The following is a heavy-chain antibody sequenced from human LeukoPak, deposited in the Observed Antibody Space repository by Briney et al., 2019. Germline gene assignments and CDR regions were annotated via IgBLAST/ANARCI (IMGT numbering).Heavy chain of an antibody. CDR1: GFSFSSCA. CDR2: ISGSGGRT. V-gene: IGHV3-23*01. CDR3: AKDGGYSYGYFKGDYFDY. D-gene: IGHD5-18*01. Sequence: GGSLRLSCAASGFSFSSCAMSWVRQAPGKGLEWVSAISGSGGRTYYADSVKGRFTISRDNSKNTLYLQMNSLRAEDTAVYYCAKDGGYSYGYFKGDYFDYWGQGTLVTVSS. J-gene: IGHJ4*02.